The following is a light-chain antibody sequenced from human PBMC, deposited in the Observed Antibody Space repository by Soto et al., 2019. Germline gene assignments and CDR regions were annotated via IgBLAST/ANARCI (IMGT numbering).Light chain of an antibody. CDR1: QRFXSN. CDR2: DAS. V-gene: IGKV3-15*01. J-gene: IGKJ1*01. Sequence: VVTQFASTLSVSPGERATLSCRASQRFXSNLVWYQHKHGQAPRFLXDDASTMATGIPARLSGSGSATEFTLTISSLQSEYFAVYYFQQYGTAPRTFGQGTKVDIK. CDR3: QQYGTAPRT.